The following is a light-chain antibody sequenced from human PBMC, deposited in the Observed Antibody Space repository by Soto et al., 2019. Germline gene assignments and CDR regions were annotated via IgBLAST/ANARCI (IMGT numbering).Light chain of an antibody. CDR1: SSDVGGYTY. J-gene: IGLJ2*01. Sequence: QSALTQPASVSGSPGQSITISCTGTSSDVGGYTYVSWYQQHPGKAPKLMLYDVSDRPSGVSDRFSGAKSGNTSSLTISGLQAEDEADYFCSSYTSSRAVVFGGGTKMTV. CDR3: SSYTSSRAVV. V-gene: IGLV2-14*01. CDR2: DVS.